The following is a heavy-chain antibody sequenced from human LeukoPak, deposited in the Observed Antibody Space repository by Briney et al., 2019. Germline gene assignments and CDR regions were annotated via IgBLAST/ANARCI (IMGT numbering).Heavy chain of an antibody. V-gene: IGHV3-23*01. CDR1: GFTFSSYA. Sequence: PGGSLRLSCAASGFTFSSYAMSWVRQAPGKGLEWVSAISGSAGSTYYADSVKGRFTISRDNSKNTLFLQMNSLRAEDTAVYYCAKERGAGHIAAAVVDYFDFWGQGTLVTVSS. D-gene: IGHD6-13*01. J-gene: IGHJ4*02. CDR2: ISGSAGST. CDR3: AKERGAGHIAAAVVDYFDF.